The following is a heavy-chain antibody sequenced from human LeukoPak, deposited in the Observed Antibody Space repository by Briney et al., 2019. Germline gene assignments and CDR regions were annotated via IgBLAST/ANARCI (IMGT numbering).Heavy chain of an antibody. CDR3: ARSVEMATTSHFDY. J-gene: IGHJ4*02. V-gene: IGHV1-2*02. Sequence: ASVTVSFKASGYTFTGYYMHWVRQAPGQGLEWMGWINPNSGGTNYAQKFQGRVTMTRDTSISTAYMELSRLRSDDTAVYYCARSVEMATTSHFDYWGQGTLVTVSS. D-gene: IGHD5-24*01. CDR2: INPNSGGT. CDR1: GYTFTGYY.